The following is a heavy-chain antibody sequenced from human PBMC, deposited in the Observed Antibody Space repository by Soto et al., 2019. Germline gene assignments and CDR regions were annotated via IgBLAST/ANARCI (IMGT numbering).Heavy chain of an antibody. D-gene: IGHD6-6*01. CDR2: ISYDGSNK. CDR3: AKVVGFEYSSSGRGAFDI. Sequence: PGGSLRLSCAASGFTFSSYGMHWVRQAPGKGLEWVAVISYDGSNKYYADSVKGRFTISRDNSKNTLYLQMNSLRAEDTAVYYCAKVVGFEYSSSGRGAFDIWGQGTMVTVSS. V-gene: IGHV3-30*18. CDR1: GFTFSSYG. J-gene: IGHJ3*02.